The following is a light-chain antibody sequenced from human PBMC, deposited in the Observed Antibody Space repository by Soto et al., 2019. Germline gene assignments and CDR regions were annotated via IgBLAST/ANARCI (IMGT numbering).Light chain of an antibody. V-gene: IGLV2-11*01. CDR1: SSDVGGYNY. CDR3: CSYAGSYTPRYV. Sequence: QSVLTQPRSVSGSPGQSVTISCTGTSSDVGGYNYVSWYQQHPGKAPKLMIYDVSKRPSGVPDRFSGSKSGNTASLTISGPQAEDEADYYCCSYAGSYTPRYVFGTGTKVTVL. J-gene: IGLJ1*01. CDR2: DVS.